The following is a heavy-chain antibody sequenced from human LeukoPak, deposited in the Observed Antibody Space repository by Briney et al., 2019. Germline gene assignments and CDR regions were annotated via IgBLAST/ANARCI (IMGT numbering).Heavy chain of an antibody. CDR3: ARDRSRGLLDAFDI. Sequence: GGSLRLSCAASGFTFSSYWMHWVRQAPGKGLEWVSSISSSSSFIYYADSVKGRFTISRDNAKNSLYLQMNSLRAEDTAVYYCARDRSRGLLDAFDIWGQGTMVTVSS. J-gene: IGHJ3*02. V-gene: IGHV3-21*01. CDR2: ISSSSSFI. CDR1: GFTFSSYW. D-gene: IGHD5-18*01.